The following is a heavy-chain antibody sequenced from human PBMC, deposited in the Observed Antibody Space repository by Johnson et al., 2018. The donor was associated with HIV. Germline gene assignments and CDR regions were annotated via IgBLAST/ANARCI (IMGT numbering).Heavy chain of an antibody. Sequence: QMLLVESGGGVVQPGQSLRLSCAASGLTFSSYGMHWVRQAPGKGLEWVAVISYDGSNKYYADSVKGRFTISRDNSKNTLYLQMNSLRAEDTAVYYCANSLLLDAFNIWGQGTMVTDSS. CDR1: GLTFSSYG. CDR2: ISYDGSNK. V-gene: IGHV3-30*18. J-gene: IGHJ3*02. CDR3: ANSLLLDAFNI.